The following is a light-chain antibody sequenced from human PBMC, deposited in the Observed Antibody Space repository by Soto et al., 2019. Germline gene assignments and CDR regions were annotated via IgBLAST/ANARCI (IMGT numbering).Light chain of an antibody. J-gene: IGKJ5*01. CDR3: QQSYSTLS. CDR2: AAS. Sequence: DVLMSQSPSSLSASVGDRVTITCRASQSISSYLNWYQQKPGKAPKLLIYAASSLQSGVPSRFSGSGSGTDFTLTISSMQPEDFATYYCQQSYSTLSVGQGTRLEIK. V-gene: IGKV1-39*01. CDR1: QSISSY.